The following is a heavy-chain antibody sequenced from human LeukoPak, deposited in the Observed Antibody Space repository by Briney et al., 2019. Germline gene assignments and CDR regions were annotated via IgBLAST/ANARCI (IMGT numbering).Heavy chain of an antibody. V-gene: IGHV3-66*01. CDR3: AGDRIVGVTDY. D-gene: IGHD1-26*01. Sequence: GGSLRLSCAASGFTVSSNYMSWVRQAPGKGLEWVSVIYSGGSTYYADSMKGRFTISRDNSKNTLYLQMNSLRAEDTAVYYCAGDRIVGVTDYWGQGTLVTVSS. J-gene: IGHJ4*02. CDR2: IYSGGST. CDR1: GFTVSSNY.